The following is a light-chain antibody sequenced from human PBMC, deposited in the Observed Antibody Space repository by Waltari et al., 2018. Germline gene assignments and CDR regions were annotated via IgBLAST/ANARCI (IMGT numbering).Light chain of an antibody. CDR2: EVT. CDR1: TRDVGRYNY. J-gene: IGLJ2*01. V-gene: IGLV2-14*01. Sequence: QSALTQPASVSGSPGQSITISCPGTTRDVGRYNYVSWYQCHPGKAPELIIYEVTNRPSGVSVRFSGSKSGNTASLSISGLQPEDEADYYCSSYTSIKTPYVVFGGGTKVTVL. CDR3: SSYTSIKTPYVV.